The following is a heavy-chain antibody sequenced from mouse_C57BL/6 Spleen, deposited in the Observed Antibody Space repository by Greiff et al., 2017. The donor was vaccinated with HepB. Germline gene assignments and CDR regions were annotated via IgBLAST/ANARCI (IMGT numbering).Heavy chain of an antibody. CDR1: GFTFSSYG. J-gene: IGHJ4*01. Sequence: EVKLVESGGDLVKPGGSLKLSCAASGFTFSSYGMSWVRQTPDKRLEWVATISSGGSYTYYPDSVKGRFTISRDNAKNTLYLQVSSLKSEDTAMYYCARHDPYAMDYWGQGTSVTVSS. CDR3: ARHDPYAMDY. V-gene: IGHV5-6*01. CDR2: ISSGGSYT.